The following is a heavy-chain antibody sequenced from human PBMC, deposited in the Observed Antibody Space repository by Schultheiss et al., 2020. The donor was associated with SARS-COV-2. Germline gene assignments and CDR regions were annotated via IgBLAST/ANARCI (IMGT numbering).Heavy chain of an antibody. V-gene: IGHV3-7*03. CDR3: ARTVYYGDYDPGVY. CDR2: IKQDGGEK. Sequence: GGSLRLSCAASGFTFSSYWMSWVRQTPGKGLEWVANIKQDGGEKDYVDSVKGRFTISRDNAKNSLYLQMNSLRAEDTAVYYCARTVYYGDYDPGVYWGQGNLVTVSS. D-gene: IGHD4-17*01. CDR1: GFTFSSYW. J-gene: IGHJ4*02.